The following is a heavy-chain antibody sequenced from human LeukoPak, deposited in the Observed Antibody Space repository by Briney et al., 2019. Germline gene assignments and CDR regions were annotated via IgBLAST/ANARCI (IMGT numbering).Heavy chain of an antibody. J-gene: IGHJ6*03. CDR2: IKQDGSEK. V-gene: IGHV3-7*01. Sequence: GGSLRLSCAASGFTFSSYWMSWVRQAPGKGLEWVANIKQDGSEKYYVDSVKGRFTISRDNSKNTLYLQMNSLRAEDTAVYYCARDGRWFGELSYYYYYYMDVWGKGTTVTVSS. CDR3: ARDGRWFGELSYYYYYYMDV. D-gene: IGHD3-10*01. CDR1: GFTFSSYW.